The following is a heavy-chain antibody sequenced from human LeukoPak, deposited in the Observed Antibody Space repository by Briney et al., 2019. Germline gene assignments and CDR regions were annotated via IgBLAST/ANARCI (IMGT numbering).Heavy chain of an antibody. CDR2: IYYSGST. CDR3: ARPANMALFYY. Sequence: SETLSLTCTVSGGSISSSSYYWGWIRQPPGKGLEWIGSIYYSGSTYYNPSLKSRVTISVDTSKNQFSLKLSSVTAADAAVYYCARPANMALFYYWGQGTLVTVSS. V-gene: IGHV4-39*01. J-gene: IGHJ4*02. CDR1: GGSISSSSYY. D-gene: IGHD2-21*01.